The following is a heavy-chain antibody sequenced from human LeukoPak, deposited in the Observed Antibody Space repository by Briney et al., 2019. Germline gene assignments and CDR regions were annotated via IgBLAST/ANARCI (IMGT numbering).Heavy chain of an antibody. CDR3: XRDAPNYYDSSGYSGDAFDI. D-gene: IGHD3-22*01. CDR1: GGSISSSSYY. CDR2: IYYSGST. Sequence: PSETLSLTCTVSGGSISSSSYYWGWIRQPPGKGLEWIGSIYYSGSTYYNPSLKSRVTISVDTSKNQFSLKLSSVTAADTAVYYCXRDAPNYYDSSGYSGDAFDIWGQGTMVAVSS. V-gene: IGHV4-39*07. J-gene: IGHJ3*02.